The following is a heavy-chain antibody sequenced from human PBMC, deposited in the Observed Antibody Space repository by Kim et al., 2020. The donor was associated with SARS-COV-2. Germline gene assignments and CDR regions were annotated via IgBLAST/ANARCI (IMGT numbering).Heavy chain of an antibody. Sequence: GGSLRLSCAASGFTFTDYALSWVRQAPGKGLEWVSAISPSGASKYYADSVKGRFTISRANSENTLYLQMDSLRVEDTAVYYCAKDLSATSWCELGSWYFGLWGRGTLVTVSS. D-gene: IGHD1-7*01. V-gene: IGHV3-23*01. CDR2: ISPSGASK. CDR1: GFTFTDYA. CDR3: AKDLSATSWCELGSWYFGL. J-gene: IGHJ2*01.